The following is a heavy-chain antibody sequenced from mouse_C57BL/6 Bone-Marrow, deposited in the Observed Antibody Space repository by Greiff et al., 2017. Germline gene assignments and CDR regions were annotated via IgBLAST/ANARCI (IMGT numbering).Heavy chain of an antibody. V-gene: IGHV5-16*01. Sequence: DVMLVASEGGLVQPGSSMKLSCTASGFTFSDYYMAWVRQVPEKGLEWVANINYDGSSTYYLDSLKSRFIISRDNAKNILYLQMSSLKSEDTATYYCARDPFYYDYWGQGTLVTVSA. CDR2: INYDGSST. J-gene: IGHJ3*01. CDR3: ARDPFYYDY. D-gene: IGHD2-4*01. CDR1: GFTFSDYY.